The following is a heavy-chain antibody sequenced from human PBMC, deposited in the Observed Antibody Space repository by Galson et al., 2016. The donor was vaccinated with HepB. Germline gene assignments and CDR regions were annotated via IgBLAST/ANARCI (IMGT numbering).Heavy chain of an antibody. CDR3: ARGHGDYFPANYFNY. CDR2: IRGGGDAT. J-gene: IGHJ4*02. Sequence: SLRLSCAASGFTFSNYATAWVPLPPGKGLEWVSTIRGGGDATYYADSVKGRFTISRDNSRSTLYPHLSSLRAEDTALYYCARGHGDYFPANYFNYWGQGTLVTVSS. CDR1: GFTFSNYA. D-gene: IGHD4-17*01. V-gene: IGHV3-23*01.